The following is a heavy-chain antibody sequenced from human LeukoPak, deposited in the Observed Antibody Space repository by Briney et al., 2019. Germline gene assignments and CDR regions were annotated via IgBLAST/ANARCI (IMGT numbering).Heavy chain of an antibody. CDR1: GIILSSYW. Sequence: GGSLGLSCAASGIILSSYWMSWVRQAPGKGLEWVANIKQDGSEKWYVDSVKGRFTISRDNAKNSLYLQMNSLRAEDTAVYYCAELGITMIGGVWGKGTTVTISS. J-gene: IGHJ6*04. D-gene: IGHD3-10*02. CDR2: IKQDGSEK. V-gene: IGHV3-7*01. CDR3: AELGITMIGGV.